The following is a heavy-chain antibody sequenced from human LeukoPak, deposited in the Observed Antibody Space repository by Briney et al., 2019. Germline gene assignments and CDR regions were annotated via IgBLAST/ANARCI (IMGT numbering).Heavy chain of an antibody. D-gene: IGHD1-26*01. J-gene: IGHJ5*02. Sequence: TGGSLRLSCAASGFTLSSYAMSWVRQAPGKGLEWVSVISSSGGSTYYADSVKGRFTISRDNSKNTLYLQMNSLRAEDTAVYYCAKGQSLRPYSGIYYDWFDPWGQGTLVTVSS. CDR2: ISSSGGST. V-gene: IGHV3-23*01. CDR1: GFTLSSYA. CDR3: AKGQSLRPYSGIYYDWFDP.